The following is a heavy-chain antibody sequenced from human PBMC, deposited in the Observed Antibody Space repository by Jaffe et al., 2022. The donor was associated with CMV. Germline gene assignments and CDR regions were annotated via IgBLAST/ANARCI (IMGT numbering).Heavy chain of an antibody. V-gene: IGHV4-59*01. CDR1: GGSISSYY. CDR3: ARGGWGYYFDY. J-gene: IGHJ4*02. D-gene: IGHD3-10*01. Sequence: QVQLQESGPGLVKPSETLSLTCTVSGGSISSYYWSWIRQPPGKGLEWIGYIYYSGSTNYNPSLKSRVTISVDTSKNQFSLKLSSVTAADTAVYYCARGGWGYYFDYWGQGTLVTVSS. CDR2: IYYSGST.